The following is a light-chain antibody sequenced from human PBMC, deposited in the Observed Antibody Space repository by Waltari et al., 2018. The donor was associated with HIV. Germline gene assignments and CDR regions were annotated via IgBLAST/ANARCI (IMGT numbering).Light chain of an antibody. CDR1: NSDVGYFNY. Sequence: QSALTQPASVSGSPGQSITISCTGTNSDVGYFNYVSWYQQHPGKAPKVSSDEVNNRPSGVSNHFSGSKSGYTASLTISGLRAEDEADYYCNSFSTSNTYVFGTGTRVTVL. CDR3: NSFSTSNTYV. V-gene: IGLV2-14*01. CDR2: EVN. J-gene: IGLJ1*01.